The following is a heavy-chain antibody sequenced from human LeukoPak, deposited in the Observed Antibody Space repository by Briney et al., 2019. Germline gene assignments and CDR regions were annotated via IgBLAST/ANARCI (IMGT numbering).Heavy chain of an antibody. D-gene: IGHD3-22*01. Sequence: GDSLKISCRGSEYSFTSYWIGWVRQMPGKGLEWMGIIYPGDSDTRYSPSFQGQVTISADKSISTAYLQWSSLKASDTAMYYCARRGVGTYDSSGYYPYWGQGTLVTVS. CDR2: IYPGDSDT. J-gene: IGHJ4*02. V-gene: IGHV5-51*01. CDR3: ARRGVGTYDSSGYYPY. CDR1: EYSFTSYW.